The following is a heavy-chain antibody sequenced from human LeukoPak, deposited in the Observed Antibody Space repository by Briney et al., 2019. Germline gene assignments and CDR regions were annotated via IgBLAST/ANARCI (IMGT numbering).Heavy chain of an antibody. CDR2: INSDGSST. J-gene: IGHJ6*02. V-gene: IGHV3-74*01. D-gene: IGHD3-10*01. CDR3: ARIGGYGSGSYYTLYYGMDV. Sequence: PGGSLRLSCAASGFTFSSYWMRWVRQAPGKGLVWVSRINSDGSSTSYADSVKGRFTISRDNAKNTLYLQMNSLRAEDTAVYYCARIGGYGSGSYYTLYYGMDVWGQGTAVTVSS. CDR1: GFTFSSYW.